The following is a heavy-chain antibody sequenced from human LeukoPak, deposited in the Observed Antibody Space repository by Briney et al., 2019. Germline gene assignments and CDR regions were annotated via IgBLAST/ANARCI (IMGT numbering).Heavy chain of an antibody. CDR1: GFTFSSYA. Sequence: GGSLRLSCAASGFTFSSYAMSWVRQAPGKGLEWVSAISGSGGSTYYADSVKGRFTISRDNSKNTLYLQMNSLRAEDTAIYYCAKGSHHTQGHWFDPWGQGTLVTVSS. J-gene: IGHJ5*02. CDR3: AKGSHHTQGHWFDP. D-gene: IGHD2-15*01. V-gene: IGHV3-23*01. CDR2: ISGSGGST.